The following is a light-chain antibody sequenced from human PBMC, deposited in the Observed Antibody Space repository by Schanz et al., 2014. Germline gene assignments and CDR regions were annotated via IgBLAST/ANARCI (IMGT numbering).Light chain of an antibody. CDR1: TSNIGNGF. CDR3: GTWDSSLSAWV. V-gene: IGLV1-51*01. Sequence: VSAAPGQKVNISCSGSTSNIGNGFVSWYQLLPFPSPPLLIYGNDTLPSGLPDRFSGSKSGTSATLGITGLQTGDEAEYYCGTWDSSLSAWVFGGGTKLTVL. CDR2: GND. J-gene: IGLJ3*02.